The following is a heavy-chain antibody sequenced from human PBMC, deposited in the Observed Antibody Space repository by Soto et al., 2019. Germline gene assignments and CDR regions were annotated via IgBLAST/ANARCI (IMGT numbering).Heavy chain of an antibody. CDR1: GFTFSSYA. CDR2: ISGSGGST. V-gene: IGHV3-23*01. Sequence: GGSLRLSCAASGFTFSSYAMSWVRQAPGKGLEWVSAISGSGGSTYYADSVKGRFTISRDNSKNTLYLQMNSLRAEDTAVYYCAKDQVVVVPAATNYYYYGMDVWGQGTAVTVSS. D-gene: IGHD2-2*01. CDR3: AKDQVVVVPAATNYYYYGMDV. J-gene: IGHJ6*02.